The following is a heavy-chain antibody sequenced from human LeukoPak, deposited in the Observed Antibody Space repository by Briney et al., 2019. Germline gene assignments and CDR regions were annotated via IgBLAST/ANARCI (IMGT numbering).Heavy chain of an antibody. J-gene: IGHJ4*02. CDR1: GGSISSSSYY. V-gene: IGHV4-39*01. D-gene: IGHD4-17*01. Sequence: SETLSLTRTVSGGSISSSSYYWGWIRQPPGKGLEWIGSIYYSGSTYYNPSLKSRVTISVDTSKNQFSLKLSSVTAADTAVYYCASLGYGDLGYWGQGTLVTVSS. CDR3: ASLGYGDLGY. CDR2: IYYSGST.